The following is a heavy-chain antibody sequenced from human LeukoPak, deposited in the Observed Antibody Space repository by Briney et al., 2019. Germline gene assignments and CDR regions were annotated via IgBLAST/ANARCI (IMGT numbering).Heavy chain of an antibody. CDR2: ISHDGNDK. J-gene: IGHJ4*02. Sequence: PGRSLRLSCAPSGFTFSSNVMHWVRQAPGKGLEWVAQISHDGNDKYYADSVKGRFTISRDNSKNTLFLQLDSLRAEDTAVYFCAKVGIGYYYPFDYWGQGTLVTVSS. CDR1: GFTFSSNV. V-gene: IGHV3-30*18. CDR3: AKVGIGYYYPFDY. D-gene: IGHD3-22*01.